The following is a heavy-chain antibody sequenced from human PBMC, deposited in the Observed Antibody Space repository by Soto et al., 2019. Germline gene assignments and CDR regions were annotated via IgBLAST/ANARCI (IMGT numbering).Heavy chain of an antibody. CDR1: GFTFSSYA. CDR3: AEGGRAAAGGLHPFDY. D-gene: IGHD6-13*01. Sequence: GGSLRLSCAASGFTFSSYAMSWVRQAPGKGLEWVSAISGSGGSTYYADSVKGRFTISRVNSKNTLYLQMNSLRAEDTAVYDWAEGGRAAAGGLHPFDYWGQGTLVTVSS. CDR2: ISGSGGST. J-gene: IGHJ4*02. V-gene: IGHV3-23*01.